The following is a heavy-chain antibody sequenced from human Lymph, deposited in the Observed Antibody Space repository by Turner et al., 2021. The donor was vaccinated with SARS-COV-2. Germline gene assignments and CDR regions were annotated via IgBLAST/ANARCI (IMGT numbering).Heavy chain of an antibody. Sequence: QVQLVQSGAEVQLPGASVKVCCQASGYNFTSYDTDRVRQATGQGPEWMGWRNHNSGNTGYAKEFEGRVTMTRNISISTAYMELSTLRSEDTAVYYCARGRYSGGGMDVWGQGTTVTVSS. V-gene: IGHV1-8*01. CDR1: GYNFTSYD. J-gene: IGHJ6*02. D-gene: IGHD1-26*01. CDR2: RNHNSGNT. CDR3: ARGRYSGGGMDV.